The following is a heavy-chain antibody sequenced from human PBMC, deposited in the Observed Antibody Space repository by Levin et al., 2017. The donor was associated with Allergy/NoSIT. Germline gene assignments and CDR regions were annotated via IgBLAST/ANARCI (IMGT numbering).Heavy chain of an antibody. V-gene: IGHV3-21*01. J-gene: IGHJ1*01. CDR3: ASTTTVTTGEH. CDR2: ISSSSSHM. D-gene: IGHD4-17*01. Sequence: GGSLRLSCAASGFTFNSYTMNWVRQAPGKGLEWVSSISSSSSHMYYADSVKGRFTISRDNAKKSLYLQMNSLRAEDTAVYYCASTTTVTTGEHWGQGTLVTVSS. CDR1: GFTFNSYT.